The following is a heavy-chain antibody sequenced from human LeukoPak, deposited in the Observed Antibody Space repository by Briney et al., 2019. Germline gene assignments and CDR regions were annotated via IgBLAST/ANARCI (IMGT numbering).Heavy chain of an antibody. J-gene: IGHJ4*02. CDR3: ARPSPFCGADCHRYFHY. CDR1: GFTFSSYG. CDR2: IRYDGSNK. Sequence: GGSLRLSCAASGFTFSSYGMHWVRQAPGKGLEWVAFIRYDGSNKYYADSVKGRFTISRDNSKNTLYLQMNSLGAEDTAVYYCARPSPFCGADCHRYFHYWGQGTLVTVSS. V-gene: IGHV3-30*02. D-gene: IGHD2-21*02.